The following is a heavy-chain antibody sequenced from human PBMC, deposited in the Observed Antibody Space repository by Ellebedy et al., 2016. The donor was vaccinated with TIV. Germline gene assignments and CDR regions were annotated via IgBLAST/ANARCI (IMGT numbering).Heavy chain of an antibody. CDR2: IKNKADSYTT. V-gene: IGHV3-72*01. D-gene: IGHD3-16*01. CDR1: GFSFSDWY. Sequence: PGGSLRLSCAASGFSFSDWYMDWVRQAQGRGLEWVGRIKNKADSYTTHYAASVKGRFTISRDNSKNSLYLQMDSLNTEDTAVYYCARDNWGSYDYWGQGTLVTVSS. CDR3: ARDNWGSYDY. J-gene: IGHJ4*02.